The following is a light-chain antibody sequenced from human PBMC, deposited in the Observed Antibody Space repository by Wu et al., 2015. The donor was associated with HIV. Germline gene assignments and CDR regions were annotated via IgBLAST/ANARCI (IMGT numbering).Light chain of an antibody. CDR3: QQYHTWPPANS. Sequence: VLTQSPGTLSLSPGERATLSCRASQSVASTDLAWYQQKPGQTPKLLIYDTSRRATGIPDRFSGSGSGTDFTLTINRLEPEDFAIYFCQQYHTWPPANSFGQGTKLEIK. V-gene: IGKV3-20*01. J-gene: IGKJ2*03. CDR1: QSVASTD. CDR2: DTS.